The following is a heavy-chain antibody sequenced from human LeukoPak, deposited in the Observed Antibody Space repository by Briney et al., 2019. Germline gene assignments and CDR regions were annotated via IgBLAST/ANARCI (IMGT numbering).Heavy chain of an antibody. Sequence: GGSLRLSCAASGFTFSAYAMSWVRQAPGKGLEWVSSITNTGDKTDYADSVKGRFSISRDNSRKTVDLQMNSLRAEDTAVYYCAKDRWGSSRSQPSDNWGQGSLVTASS. CDR2: ITNTGDKT. J-gene: IGHJ4*02. V-gene: IGHV3-23*01. CDR3: AKDRWGSSRSQPSDN. CDR1: GFTFSAYA. D-gene: IGHD3-16*01.